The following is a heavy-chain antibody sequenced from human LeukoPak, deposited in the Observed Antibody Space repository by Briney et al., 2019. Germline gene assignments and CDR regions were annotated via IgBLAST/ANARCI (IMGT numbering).Heavy chain of an antibody. Sequence: SETLSLTCTVSGGSISSYYWSWIRQPPGKGLEWIGYIYYTGTTDSNPSLKSRVTISLDTSKNQFSLNLSSVTAADTAVYYCARRWVYDKRAFDAWGQGTMATVSS. J-gene: IGHJ3*01. CDR1: GGSISSYY. CDR2: IYYTGTT. D-gene: IGHD3-16*01. V-gene: IGHV4-59*08. CDR3: ARRWVYDKRAFDA.